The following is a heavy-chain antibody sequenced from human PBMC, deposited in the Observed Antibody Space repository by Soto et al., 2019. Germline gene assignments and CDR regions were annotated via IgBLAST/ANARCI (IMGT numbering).Heavy chain of an antibody. CDR3: AKDHGDGYKTHFDY. J-gene: IGHJ4*02. D-gene: IGHD5-12*01. CDR1: GFTFSSYG. V-gene: IGHV3-30*18. Sequence: QVQLVESGGGVVQPGRSLRLSCAASGFTFSSYGMHWVRQAPGKGLEWVAVISYDGSNKYYADSVKGRFTISRDNSKNTLYLQMNSLRAEDTAVYYCAKDHGDGYKTHFDYWGQGTLVTVSS. CDR2: ISYDGSNK.